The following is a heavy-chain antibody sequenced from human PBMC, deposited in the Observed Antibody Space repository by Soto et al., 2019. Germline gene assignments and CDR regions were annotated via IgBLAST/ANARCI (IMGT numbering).Heavy chain of an antibody. J-gene: IGHJ6*02. CDR3: ARDHGLDYDFWSGYFRRSGFYYYYGMDV. Sequence: ASVKVSCKASGYTFTRYYMHWVRQAPGQGLEWMGIINPSGGSTSYAQKFQGRVTMTRDTSTSTVYMELSSLRSEDTAVYYCARDHGLDYDFWSGYFRRSGFYYYYGMDVWGQGTTVTVSS. D-gene: IGHD3-3*01. CDR1: GYTFTRYY. V-gene: IGHV1-46*01. CDR2: INPSGGST.